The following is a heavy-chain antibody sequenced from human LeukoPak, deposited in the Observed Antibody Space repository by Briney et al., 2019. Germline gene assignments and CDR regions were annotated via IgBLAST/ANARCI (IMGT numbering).Heavy chain of an antibody. CDR2: FSHSDST. CDR1: GQSIRSGHY. D-gene: IGHD3-16*01. CDR3: ARDFGETALPNWFDP. J-gene: IGHJ5*02. V-gene: IGHV4-38-2*02. Sequence: SETLSLTCNVSGQSIRSGHYWGWIRQSPGKGLEWIGSFSHSDSTYYNPSLKSRVTISADTSKNQFSLELTSVTAADTAVYYCARDFGETALPNWFDPWGQGTLVTVSS.